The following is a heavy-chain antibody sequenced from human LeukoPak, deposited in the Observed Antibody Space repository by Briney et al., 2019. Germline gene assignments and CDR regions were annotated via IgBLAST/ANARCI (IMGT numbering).Heavy chain of an antibody. V-gene: IGHV3-23*01. CDR3: ARDRSDGFDY. CDR1: GFTFSSFA. Sequence: PGGSLRLSCAASGFTFSSFAMSWVRQAPGKGLEWVSTISGSGGSTYYADSVKGRFTISRDNSKNTLYLQMNSLRTEDTAVYYCARDRSDGFDYWGQGTLVTVSS. J-gene: IGHJ4*02. CDR2: ISGSGGST.